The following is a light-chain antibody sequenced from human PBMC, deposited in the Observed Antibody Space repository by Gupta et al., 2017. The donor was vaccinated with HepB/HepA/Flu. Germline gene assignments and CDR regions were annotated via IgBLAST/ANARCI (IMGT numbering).Light chain of an antibody. CDR2: GAS. J-gene: IGKJ2*01. V-gene: IGKV3-20*01. CDR3: QQEHSTPYT. Sequence: VLTQSPDTLSLSPGESVTLSCRASQSVTSKYVAWYQQRRGLAPRLLIFGASRRATGIPDRFIGGGSGTDFILTISRLEPEDFAVYCCQQEHSTPYTFGQGT. CDR1: QSVTSKY.